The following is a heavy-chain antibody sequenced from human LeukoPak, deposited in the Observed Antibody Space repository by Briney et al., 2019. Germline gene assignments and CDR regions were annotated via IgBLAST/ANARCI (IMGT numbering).Heavy chain of an antibody. CDR1: GYSFTSYW. CDR3: ARHARIHIGFGELMDWFDP. V-gene: IGHV5-51*01. CDR2: IYPGDSDT. J-gene: IGHJ5*02. D-gene: IGHD3-10*01. Sequence: GESLKISCKGSGYSFTSYWIGWVRQMPGKGLEWMGIIYPGDSDTRYSPSFQGQVTISADKSISTAYLQWSSLKASDTAMYYCARHARIHIGFGELMDWFDPWGQGTLVTVSS.